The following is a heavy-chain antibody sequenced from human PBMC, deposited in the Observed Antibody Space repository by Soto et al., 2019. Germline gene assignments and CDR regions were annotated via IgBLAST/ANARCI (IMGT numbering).Heavy chain of an antibody. J-gene: IGHJ4*02. CDR3: ARSLITMVPAAD. V-gene: IGHV4-39*01. D-gene: IGHD3-10*01. CDR1: GGSISSSSYY. Sequence: QLQLQESGPGLVKPSETLSLTCTVSGGSISSSSYYWGWIRQPPGKGLEWIGSIYYSGSTYYNPSLKSRVTISVDTSKNQFSLKLSSVTAADTGVYYCARSLITMVPAADWGQGTLVTVSS. CDR2: IYYSGST.